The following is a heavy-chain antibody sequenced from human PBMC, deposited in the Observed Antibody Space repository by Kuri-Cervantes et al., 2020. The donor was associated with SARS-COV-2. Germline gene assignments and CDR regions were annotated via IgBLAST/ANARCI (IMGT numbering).Heavy chain of an antibody. J-gene: IGHJ4*02. V-gene: IGHV4-39*07. CDR3: ADCSSTSCYTMSYFDY. CDR1: GGSISSSSYY. D-gene: IGHD2-2*02. CDR2: IYHSGST. Sequence: SETLSLTCTVSGGSISSSSYYWGWIRQPPGKGLEWIGSIYHSGSTYYNPSLKSRVTISVDTSKNQFSLKLSSVTAADTAVYYCADCSSTSCYTMSYFDYWGQGTLVTVSS.